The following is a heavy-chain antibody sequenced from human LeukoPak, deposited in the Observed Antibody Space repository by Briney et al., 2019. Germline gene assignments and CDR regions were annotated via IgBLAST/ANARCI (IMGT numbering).Heavy chain of an antibody. V-gene: IGHV4-38-2*02. D-gene: IGHD6-13*01. CDR1: GYSISSGYY. J-gene: IGHJ6*03. CDR3: ARGPRIAAAGYYYMDV. CDR2: IYHSGST. Sequence: SETLSLTCTVSGYSISSGYYWGWIRQPPGKGLEWIGSIYHSGSTYYNPSLKSRVTISVDTSKNQFSLKLSSVTAADTAVYYCARGPRIAAAGYYYMDVWGKGTTVTISS.